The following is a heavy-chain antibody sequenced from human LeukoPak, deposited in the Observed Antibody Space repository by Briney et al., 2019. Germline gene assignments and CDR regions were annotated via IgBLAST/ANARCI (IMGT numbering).Heavy chain of an antibody. Sequence: RGSLRLAWAASGFSFSSYSMNWVRQAPGKGLEWVSYISSSSSTIYYADSVKGRFTISRDNAKNSLYLQMNSLRAEDTAVYYCARGSLWFGETSDYMDVWGKGTTVTVSS. D-gene: IGHD3-10*01. J-gene: IGHJ6*03. CDR3: ARGSLWFGETSDYMDV. V-gene: IGHV3-48*04. CDR2: ISSSSSTI. CDR1: GFSFSSYS.